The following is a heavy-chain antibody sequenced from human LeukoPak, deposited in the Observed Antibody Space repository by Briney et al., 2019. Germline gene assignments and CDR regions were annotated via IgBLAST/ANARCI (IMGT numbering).Heavy chain of an antibody. CDR3: VKGELLWFGELNPDAFDI. Sequence: GGSLRLSCSASGFTSSSYAMHWVRQAPGKGLEYVSAISSNGGSTYYADSVKGRFTISRDNSKNTLYLQMSSLRAEDTAVYYCVKGELLWFGELNPDAFDIWGQGTMVTVSS. D-gene: IGHD3-10*01. J-gene: IGHJ3*02. CDR1: GFTSSSYA. V-gene: IGHV3-64D*06. CDR2: ISSNGGST.